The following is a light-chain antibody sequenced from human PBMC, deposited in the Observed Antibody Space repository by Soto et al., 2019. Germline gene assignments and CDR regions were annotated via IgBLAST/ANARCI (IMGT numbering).Light chain of an antibody. CDR1: SSDIGAYDH. Sequence: HSALTQPASVSGSPGQSITISCSGTSSDIGAYDHVAWFQQFPGKTPKLVIYSVSNRPSGVSYRFSGSKSGNTASLTISGLQADDEADYYCISYTVSRSYVFGPGTKVTV. J-gene: IGLJ1*01. CDR2: SVS. V-gene: IGLV2-14*01. CDR3: ISYTVSRSYV.